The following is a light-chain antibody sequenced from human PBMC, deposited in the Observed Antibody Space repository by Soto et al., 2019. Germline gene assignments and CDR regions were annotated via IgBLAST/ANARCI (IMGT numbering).Light chain of an antibody. V-gene: IGLV2-14*03. J-gene: IGLJ1*01. CDR3: RSYTRSTPSV. CDR1: SSEVGGYNY. Sequence: QSVLAQPASGSGSPGQSITISCTGSSSEVGGYNYVSWYQQHPGKAPKLMIYYVSNRPSGVSSRFSGSKSGNTASLTISGLQADDEADYYCRSYTRSTPSVLGSGTKVTV. CDR2: YVS.